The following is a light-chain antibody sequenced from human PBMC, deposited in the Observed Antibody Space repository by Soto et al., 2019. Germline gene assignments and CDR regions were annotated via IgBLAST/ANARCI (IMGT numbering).Light chain of an antibody. Sequence: EIVMTQSPATLSVSPGERVTLSCRVSQSVSNKVGWYQHRPGQTPRVIMYDTSTRAAGIPARFSGSGYGTYFTLTISSLQSEDFAVYYCQQYNIWRSITFGQGTRLEIK. CDR2: DTS. CDR1: QSVSNK. J-gene: IGKJ5*01. V-gene: IGKV3-15*01. CDR3: QQYNIWRSIT.